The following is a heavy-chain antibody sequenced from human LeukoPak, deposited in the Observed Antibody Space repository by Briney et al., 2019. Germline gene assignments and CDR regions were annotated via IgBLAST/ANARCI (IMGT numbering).Heavy chain of an antibody. J-gene: IGHJ4*02. V-gene: IGHV3-30*02. CDR3: AKDPAMVRGGIDY. D-gene: IGHD3-10*01. CDR1: GFSFSIYG. Sequence: GGSLRLSCAASGFSFSIYGMHWVRQAPGKGLEWVAFIRYDGSNKYYADSVKGRFTISRDNSKNTLYLQMNSLRAEDTAVYYCAKDPAMVRGGIDYWGQGTLVTVSS. CDR2: IRYDGSNK.